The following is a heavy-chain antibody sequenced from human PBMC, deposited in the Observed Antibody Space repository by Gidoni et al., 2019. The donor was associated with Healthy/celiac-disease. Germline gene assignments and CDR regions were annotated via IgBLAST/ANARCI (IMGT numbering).Heavy chain of an antibody. CDR3: ARGGSGWSYSYDHGMDV. CDR1: GGSFRGYY. V-gene: IGHV4-34*01. Sequence: QVQLQQWGAGLLKPSETLSLTCAVYGGSFRGYYWSWIRQPPGKGLEWIGEINHIGSTTYDPSLKSRVTILVDTSKNQFSLKLTSVTAADTAVYYCARGGSGWSYSYDHGMDVWGQGTTVTVSS. CDR2: INHIGST. D-gene: IGHD6-19*01. J-gene: IGHJ6*02.